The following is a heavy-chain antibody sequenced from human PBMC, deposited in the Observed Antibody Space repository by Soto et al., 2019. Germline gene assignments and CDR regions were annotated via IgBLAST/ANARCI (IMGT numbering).Heavy chain of an antibody. V-gene: IGHV3-15*07. D-gene: IGHD6-13*01. Sequence: GGSLRLSCAASGFTFSNAWMNWVRQAPGKGLEWVGRIKSKTDGGTTDYAAPVKGRFTISRDDSKNTLYLQMNSLKTEDTAVYYCTTGQGGSSWTIYYYGMDVWGQGTTVTVSS. J-gene: IGHJ6*02. CDR2: IKSKTDGGTT. CDR3: TTGQGGSSWTIYYYGMDV. CDR1: GFTFSNAW.